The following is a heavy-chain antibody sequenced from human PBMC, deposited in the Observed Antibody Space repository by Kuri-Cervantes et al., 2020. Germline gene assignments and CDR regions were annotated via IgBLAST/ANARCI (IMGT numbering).Heavy chain of an antibody. V-gene: IGHV1-24*01. J-gene: IGHJ4*02. CDR2: FDPEDGET. Sequence: ASVKVSCKVSGYTLTELSMHWVRQAPGKGLEWMGGFDPEDGETIYAQKFQGRVTMTEDTSTDTAYMELNSLRAEDTALYYCAKDFDFDWLLRGLDYWGQGTLVTVSS. D-gene: IGHD3-9*01. CDR1: GYTLTELS. CDR3: AKDFDFDWLLRGLDY.